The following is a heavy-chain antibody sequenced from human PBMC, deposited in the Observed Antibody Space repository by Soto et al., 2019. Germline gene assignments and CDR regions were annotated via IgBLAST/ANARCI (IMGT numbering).Heavy chain of an antibody. Sequence: GFTFSNARMSWVRQAPGKGLEWVGRIKSKTDGGTTDYAAPVKGRFTISRDDSKNTLYLQMNSLKTEDTAVYYCTTATMVRGVIITTYYFDYWGQGTLVTVSS. CDR3: TTATMVRGVIITTYYFDY. CDR1: GFTFSNAR. CDR2: IKSKTDGGTT. J-gene: IGHJ4*02. D-gene: IGHD3-10*01. V-gene: IGHV3-15*01.